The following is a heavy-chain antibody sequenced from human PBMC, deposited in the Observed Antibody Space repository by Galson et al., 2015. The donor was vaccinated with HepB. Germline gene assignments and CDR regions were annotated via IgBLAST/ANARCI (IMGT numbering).Heavy chain of an antibody. V-gene: IGHV1-18*01. D-gene: IGHD3-22*01. Sequence: SVKVSCKASGYTFTSYGISWVRQAPGQGLEWMGWISADNGNTKYAQKLQGRVITTTDTSTSTAHMELRSLRSDDTAVYYCARLSFHYDSSGYSWFDPWGQGTLVTVSS. CDR1: GYTFTSYG. CDR2: ISADNGNT. CDR3: ARLSFHYDSSGYSWFDP. J-gene: IGHJ5*02.